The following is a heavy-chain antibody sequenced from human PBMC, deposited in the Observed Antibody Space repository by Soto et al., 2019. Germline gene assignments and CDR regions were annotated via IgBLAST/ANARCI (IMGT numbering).Heavy chain of an antibody. CDR2: ISGSGGNT. J-gene: IGHJ4*02. CDR3: AKDPNGDFLGAFDS. D-gene: IGHD4-17*01. Sequence: GGSLRLSCAASAFTFSSYALTWVRQAPGKGLEWVSLISGSGGNTYYADSVKGRFTISRDNSKNTLYLQMNSLRAEDTAVYYCAKDPNGDFLGAFDSWGQGTLVTVSS. V-gene: IGHV3-23*01. CDR1: AFTFSSYA.